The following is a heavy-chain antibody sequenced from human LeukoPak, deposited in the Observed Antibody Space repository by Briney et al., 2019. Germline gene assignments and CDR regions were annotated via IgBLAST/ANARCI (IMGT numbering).Heavy chain of an antibody. J-gene: IGHJ3*02. D-gene: IGHD2-2*01. CDR2: INHSGST. Sequence: SETLSLTCAVYGGSFSGYYWSWIRQPPGKGLEWIGEINHSGSTNYNPSLKSRVTISVDTSKNQFSLKLSSVTAADTAVYYCARRNQLILPAAIYRDAFDIWGQGTMVTVSS. CDR3: ARRNQLILPAAIYRDAFDI. V-gene: IGHV4-34*01. CDR1: GGSFSGYY.